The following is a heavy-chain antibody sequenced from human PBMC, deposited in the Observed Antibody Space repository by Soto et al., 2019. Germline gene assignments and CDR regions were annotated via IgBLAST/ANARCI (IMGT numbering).Heavy chain of an antibody. CDR1: GFSLNSNG. CDR3: ARGRQGGYQLLYRIYYYYGMDV. Sequence: LVNPTQTLTLTCTFSGFSLNSNGMCVNWIRQPPGKGLEWIGEINHSGSTNYNPSLKSRVTISIDTSKNQFSLKLSSVTAADTAVYYCARGRQGGYQLLYRIYYYYGMDVWGQGTTVTV. J-gene: IGHJ6*02. D-gene: IGHD2-2*02. CDR2: INHSGST. V-gene: IGHV4-34*01.